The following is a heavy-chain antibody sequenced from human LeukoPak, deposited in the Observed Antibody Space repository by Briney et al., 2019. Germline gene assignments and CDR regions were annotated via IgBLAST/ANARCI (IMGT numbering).Heavy chain of an antibody. Sequence: GGSLRLSCAASGFTFSCYWMHWVRQAPGKGLVWVSRINSDGSSTSYADSVKGRFTISRDNAKNALYLQMNSLRAEDSAVYYCEAAADDLDYWGQGTLVTVSS. CDR2: INSDGSST. CDR1: GFTFSCYW. CDR3: EAAADDLDY. J-gene: IGHJ4*02. V-gene: IGHV3-74*01. D-gene: IGHD6-13*01.